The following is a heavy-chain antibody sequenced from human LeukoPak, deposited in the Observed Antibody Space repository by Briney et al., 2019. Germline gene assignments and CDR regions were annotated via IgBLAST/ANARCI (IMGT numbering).Heavy chain of an antibody. J-gene: IGHJ4*02. D-gene: IGHD2-2*01. V-gene: IGHV1-2*06. CDR1: GYTFTGYY. Sequence: ASVKVSCKASGYTFTGYYMHWVRQAPGQGLEWMGRINPNSGGTNYAQKFQGRVTMTRDTSISTAYMELSRLRSDDTAVYYCARAGRRRCGVVPAAALDYWGQGTLVTVSS. CDR3: ARAGRRRCGVVPAAALDY. CDR2: INPNSGGT.